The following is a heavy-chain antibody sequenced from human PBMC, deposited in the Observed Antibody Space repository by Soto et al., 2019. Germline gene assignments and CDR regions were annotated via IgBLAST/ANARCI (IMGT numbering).Heavy chain of an antibody. CDR2: INGDGSTT. CDR1: GFTFSSYW. J-gene: IGHJ4*02. CDR3: VRGNRVAYYFDY. V-gene: IGHV3-74*01. Sequence: EVQLVESGGGLVQPGGSLRLSCAASGFTFSSYWIHWVRQAPGEGLVWVSRINGDGSTTNYADSVKGRFTISRDNAQNTIYLQMNSLRVEDTAVYYCVRGNRVAYYFDYWGQGTLVSVSS. D-gene: IGHD2-15*01.